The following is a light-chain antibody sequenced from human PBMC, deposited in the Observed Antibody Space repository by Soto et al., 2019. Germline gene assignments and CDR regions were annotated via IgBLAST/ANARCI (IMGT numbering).Light chain of an antibody. CDR1: QGIRYD. J-gene: IGKJ2*01. V-gene: IGKV1-17*01. Sequence: DIQMTQSPSSLSASVGDRVTITCRASQGIRYDLGWYQQKPGRAPKRLSYVASSVQGDVPARFRGSGSGTEFTLTISSLQPEDFATYYCLQYNRYRPTFGQGPKLEIK. CDR2: VAS. CDR3: LQYNRYRPT.